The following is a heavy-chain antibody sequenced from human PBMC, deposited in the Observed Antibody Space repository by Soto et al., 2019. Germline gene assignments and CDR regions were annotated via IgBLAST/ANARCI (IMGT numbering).Heavy chain of an antibody. CDR2: IYYSGST. CDR1: GGSVSSGSYY. V-gene: IGHV4-61*01. Sequence: SETLSLTCTVSGGSVSSGSYYWSWIRQPPGKGLEWIGYIYYSGSTNYNPSLKSRVTISVDTSKDQFSLKLSSVTAADTAVYYCARDGCSSTSCYRRPYYYGMDVWGQGTTVTVSS. J-gene: IGHJ6*02. CDR3: ARDGCSSTSCYRRPYYYGMDV. D-gene: IGHD2-2*01.